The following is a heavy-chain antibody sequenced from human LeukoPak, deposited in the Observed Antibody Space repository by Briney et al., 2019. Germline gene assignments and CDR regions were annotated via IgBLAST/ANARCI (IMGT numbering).Heavy chain of an antibody. CDR1: GGSISSYY. J-gene: IGHJ5*02. Sequence: SGTLSLTCTVSGGSISSYYWSWIRQPAGKGLEWIGRIYTGGSTNYNPSLKSRVTISVDKSKNQFSLKLSSVTAADTAVYYCARVGDYNWFDPWGQGTLVTVSS. D-gene: IGHD4-17*01. V-gene: IGHV4-4*07. CDR3: ARVGDYNWFDP. CDR2: IYTGGST.